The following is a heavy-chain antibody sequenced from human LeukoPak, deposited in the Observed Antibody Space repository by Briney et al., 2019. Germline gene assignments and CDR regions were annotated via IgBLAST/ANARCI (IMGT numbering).Heavy chain of an antibody. D-gene: IGHD3-10*01. V-gene: IGHV4-34*01. CDR3: ARTAVVRGTSPTYYFDY. CDR1: GGSFSGDY. CDR2: IKHDGST. Sequence: PSETLSLTCAVYGGSFSGDYWRWIRQSPGKGLEWIGEIKHDGSTTYNPSLESRVTMSVDTSKNQFSLKLSSVTAADTAVYYCARTAVVRGTSPTYYFDYWGQGTLVTVSS. J-gene: IGHJ4*02.